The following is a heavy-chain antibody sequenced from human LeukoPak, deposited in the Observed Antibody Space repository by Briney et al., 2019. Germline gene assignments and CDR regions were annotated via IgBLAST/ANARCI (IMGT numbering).Heavy chain of an antibody. Sequence: SETLSLTCAVYGGSFSLYYWSWIRQPPGKGLEWIGEINHSGSTAYNPSLKSRVTISVDTSQNQFSLKLSSVTAADTAVYYCASRFCTSSSCHLDYWGQGILVTVSS. V-gene: IGHV4-34*01. CDR3: ASRFCTSSSCHLDY. D-gene: IGHD2-2*01. J-gene: IGHJ4*02. CDR2: INHSGST. CDR1: GGSFSLYY.